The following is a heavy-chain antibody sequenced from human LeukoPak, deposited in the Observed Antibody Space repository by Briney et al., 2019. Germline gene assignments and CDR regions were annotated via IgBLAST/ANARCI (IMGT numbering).Heavy chain of an antibody. V-gene: IGHV4-59*01. J-gene: IGHJ4*02. D-gene: IGHD6-13*01. CDR3: ARVTGYMTEDYFDY. CDR2: VYYSGTT. Sequence: PSETLSLTCTVSGGSISSYYWSWIRQPPGKGLEWIGFVYYSGTTNYNPSLKSRVTISVDTSKNQFSLRLSSVTAADTAVYYCARVTGYMTEDYFDYWGQGTLITVSS. CDR1: GGSISSYY.